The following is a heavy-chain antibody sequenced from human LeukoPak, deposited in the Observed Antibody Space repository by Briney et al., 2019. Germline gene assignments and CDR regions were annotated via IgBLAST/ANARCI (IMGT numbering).Heavy chain of an antibody. D-gene: IGHD5/OR15-5a*01. CDR2: IKEDGSEK. Sequence: AGGSLRLSCVASGFDIRHYYMSWVRQAPGKGLEWVANIKEDGSEKFYVDSVKGRFIISRDNAKNSLYLQMNSLRAEDTAVYYCARDSQHLNFDYWGQGTLVTVSS. J-gene: IGHJ4*02. CDR1: GFDIRHYY. V-gene: IGHV3-7*04. CDR3: ARDSQHLNFDY.